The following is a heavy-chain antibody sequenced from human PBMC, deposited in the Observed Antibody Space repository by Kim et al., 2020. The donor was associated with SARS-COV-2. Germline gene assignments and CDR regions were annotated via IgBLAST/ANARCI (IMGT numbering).Heavy chain of an antibody. CDR2: ISNDGNGH. J-gene: IGHJ4*02. D-gene: IGHD3-22*01. V-gene: IGHV3-30*04. CDR1: GFTLNSSS. Sequence: GRSLRLSCVASGFTLNSSSMHWVRQAPGKGLEWVAVISNDGNGHSYWDSVKGRFTISRDTSRNTLYLEMNNLGSEDTALYYCARETGSSGRAGYREFWGRGTVLPVSS. CDR3: ARETGSSGRAGYREF.